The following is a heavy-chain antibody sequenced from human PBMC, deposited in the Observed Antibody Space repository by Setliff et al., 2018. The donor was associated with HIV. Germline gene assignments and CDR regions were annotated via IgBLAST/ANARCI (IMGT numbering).Heavy chain of an antibody. V-gene: IGHV4-4*07. D-gene: IGHD3-16*01. Sequence: SETLSLTCTVSGGSISTYYWSWIRQPAGKGLEWIGRVSTSGSTKYNPSLKSRVTMSVDTSKNQFSLNLNSVTATDTAIYYCATERWLYQNFDSWGQGTQVTVSS. CDR2: VSTSGST. CDR1: GGSISTYY. J-gene: IGHJ4*02. CDR3: ATERWLYQNFDS.